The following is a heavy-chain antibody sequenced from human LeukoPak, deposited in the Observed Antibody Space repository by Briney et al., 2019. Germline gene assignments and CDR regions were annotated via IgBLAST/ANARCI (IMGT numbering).Heavy chain of an antibody. CDR1: GFPFSDYS. CDR3: VRDLVRGVHPVFYFDL. Sequence: GGSLRLSCAASGFPFSDYSMNWVRQAPGKGLEWVSSISGSSDYIYSADSVKGRFTISRDDAKNSLYLQMTSLRAEDTAVYFCVRDLVRGVHPVFYFDLWGRGTLVTVSS. J-gene: IGHJ2*01. CDR2: ISGSSDYI. V-gene: IGHV3-21*01. D-gene: IGHD3-10*01.